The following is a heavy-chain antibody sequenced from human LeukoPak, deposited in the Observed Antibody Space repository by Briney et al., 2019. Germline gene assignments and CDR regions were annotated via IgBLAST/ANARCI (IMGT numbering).Heavy chain of an antibody. V-gene: IGHV3-23*01. CDR1: GFPFSSYA. CDR2: ISGSGGST. Sequence: GGSLRLSCSASGFPFSSYAMHWVRQAPGKGLEYVSAISGSGGSTYYADSVKGRFTISRDNSKNTLYLQMNSLRAEDTAVYYCAKDGNSRYSSGWYGNYYFDYWGQGTLVTVPS. CDR3: AKDGNSRYSSGWYGNYYFDY. D-gene: IGHD6-19*01. J-gene: IGHJ4*02.